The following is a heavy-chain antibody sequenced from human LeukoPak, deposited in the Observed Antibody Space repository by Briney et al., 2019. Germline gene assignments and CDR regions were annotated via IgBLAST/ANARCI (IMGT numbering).Heavy chain of an antibody. CDR3: ARHVAYDSSGYVDY. CDR1: GGSISSSSYY. Sequence: PSETLSLTCTVSGGSISSSSYYWGWIRQPPGKGLEWIGSIYYSGSTYYNPSLKSRVTISVDTSKNQFSLKLSSVTAADTAVYYCARHVAYDSSGYVDYWGQRTLVTVSS. D-gene: IGHD3-22*01. J-gene: IGHJ4*02. V-gene: IGHV4-39*01. CDR2: IYYSGST.